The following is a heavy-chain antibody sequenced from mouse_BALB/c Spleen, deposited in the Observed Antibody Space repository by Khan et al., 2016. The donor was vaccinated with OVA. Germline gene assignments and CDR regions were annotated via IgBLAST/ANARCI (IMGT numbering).Heavy chain of an antibody. D-gene: IGHD1-1*01. CDR3: ATSYFYGYYFDY. CDR2: ISGDSNTI. CDR1: GFTFSSYG. J-gene: IGHJ2*01. Sequence: VQGVESGGDLVQPGGSRKLSCAASGFTFSSYGMHWVRQAPEKGLEWVAYISGDSNTIYYADTVKGRFTISRDNPRNTLFLQMTSLMSEDTAMYYCATSYFYGYYFDYWGPGTTLTVSS. V-gene: IGHV5-17*02.